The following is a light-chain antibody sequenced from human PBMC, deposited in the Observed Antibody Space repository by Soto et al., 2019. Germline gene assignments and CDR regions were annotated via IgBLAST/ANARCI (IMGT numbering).Light chain of an antibody. CDR1: SSDGGGYKY. Sequence: QAALTQPASVSGSPGQSITISCTGTSSDGGGYKYVSWYQQLPGKAPKLMIYDVSYRPSGVSNRFSGSKSGKTASLTISGLQADDEADYFCCSYTTSSTRVFGTGTKLTVL. V-gene: IGLV2-14*03. J-gene: IGLJ1*01. CDR3: CSYTTSSTRV. CDR2: DVS.